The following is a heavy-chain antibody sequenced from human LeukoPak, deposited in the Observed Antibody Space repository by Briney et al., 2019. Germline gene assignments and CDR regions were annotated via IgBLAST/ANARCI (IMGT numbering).Heavy chain of an antibody. Sequence: SETLSLTCTVSGGSISNSNYYWGWIRQPPGKGLDWIGSIYYSGTTYYNPSLKSRVTISVDTSKNQFSLKLSSVTAADTAVYYCARQNGYLNWFDPWGQGTLVTVSS. CDR3: ARQNGYLNWFDP. V-gene: IGHV4-39*07. J-gene: IGHJ5*02. D-gene: IGHD5-18*01. CDR2: IYYSGTT. CDR1: GGSISNSNYY.